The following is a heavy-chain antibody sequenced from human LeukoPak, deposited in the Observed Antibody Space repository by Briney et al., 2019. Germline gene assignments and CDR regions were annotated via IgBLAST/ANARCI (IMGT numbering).Heavy chain of an antibody. CDR2: ISGSGGST. D-gene: IGHD6-13*01. Sequence: GGSLRLSCAASGFTFSSYAMSWVRQAPGKGLEWVSAISGSGGSTYYADSVKGRFTISRDNSKNTLYLQMNSLRAEDTAAYYCAKGSRSSIAAAGTAWGQGTLVTVSS. J-gene: IGHJ5*02. CDR1: GFTFSSYA. V-gene: IGHV3-23*01. CDR3: AKGSRSSIAAAGTA.